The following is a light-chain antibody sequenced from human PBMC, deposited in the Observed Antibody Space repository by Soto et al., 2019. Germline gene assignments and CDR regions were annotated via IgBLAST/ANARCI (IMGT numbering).Light chain of an antibody. J-gene: IGLJ1*01. Sequence: QSALTQPASVSGSPGQSITISCTGTSSDVGSYNLVSWYQQHPGKAPKLMIYDVSQWPSGVSNRFSGSKSGYTASLTISGLQAEDEADYYCCSYAVSTWGNVFGNGTKLTVL. V-gene: IGLV2-23*02. CDR2: DVS. CDR1: SSDVGSYNL. CDR3: CSYAVSTWGNV.